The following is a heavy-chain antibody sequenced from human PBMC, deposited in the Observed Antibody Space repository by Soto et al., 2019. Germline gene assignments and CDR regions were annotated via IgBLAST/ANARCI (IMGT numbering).Heavy chain of an antibody. Sequence: GGSLRLSCVASGFAFRSYGMNWVRQAPGKGLEWVSSISTSSSAIYYADSVKGRFTISRDNARNSLYLQMKSLRAEDTAVYFCARDGADYDILTGYYDYYYHGMDVWGQGTTVTVSS. CDR2: ISTSSSAI. CDR3: ARDGADYDILTGYYDYYYHGMDV. J-gene: IGHJ6*02. D-gene: IGHD3-9*01. CDR1: GFAFRSYG. V-gene: IGHV3-21*06.